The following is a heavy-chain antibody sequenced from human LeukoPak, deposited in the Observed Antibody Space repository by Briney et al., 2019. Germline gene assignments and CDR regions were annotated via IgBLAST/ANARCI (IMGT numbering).Heavy chain of an antibody. V-gene: IGHV4-34*01. CDR1: GGSFSGYY. J-gene: IGHJ5*02. CDR3: ARSPRGGGLPGFTP. Sequence: SETLSLTCAVYGGSFSGYYWSWIRQPPGKGLEWIGEINHSGSTNYNPSLKSRVTISVDTSKNQFSLKLSSVTAADTAVYYCARSPRGGGLPGFTPGGQGPLATVS. D-gene: IGHD3-16*01. CDR2: INHSGST.